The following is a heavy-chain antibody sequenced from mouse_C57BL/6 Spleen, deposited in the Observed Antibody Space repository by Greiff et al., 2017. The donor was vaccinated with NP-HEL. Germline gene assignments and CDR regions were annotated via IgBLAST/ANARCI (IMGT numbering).Heavy chain of an antibody. Sequence: VQLQQPGAELVMPGASVKLPCKASGYTFTSYWMHWVKQRPGQGLEWIGEIDPSDSYTNYNQKFKGKSTLTVDKSSSTAYMRVRRLTSEDFAFYYCARRGVSYYGSSYEKGYFDCWGKGTTLSVSS. CDR3: ARRGVSYYGSSYEKGYFDC. D-gene: IGHD1-1*01. J-gene: IGHJ2*01. CDR2: IDPSDSYT. V-gene: IGHV1-69*01. CDR1: GYTFTSYW.